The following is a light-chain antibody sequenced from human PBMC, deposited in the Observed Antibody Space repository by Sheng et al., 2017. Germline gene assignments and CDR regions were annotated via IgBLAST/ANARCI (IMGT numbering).Light chain of an antibody. CDR1: QSVGSNS. J-gene: IGKJ1*01. CDR2: GAS. V-gene: IGKV3-20*01. Sequence: EIVLTQSPGTLSLSPGERATLSCRASQSVGSNSLAWYQHKPGQPPRLLISGASDRASGTPDRFSGSGSGSDFTLTIGRLEPEDFAVYYCQQHTTSPPTWTFGQGTKVEIK. CDR3: QQHTTSPPTWT.